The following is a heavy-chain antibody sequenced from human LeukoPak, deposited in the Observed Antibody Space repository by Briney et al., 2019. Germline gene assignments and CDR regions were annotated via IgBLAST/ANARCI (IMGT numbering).Heavy chain of an antibody. Sequence: GGSLRLSCATSGFTFDHYSMHCVRQAPGKCLEWVSGISWNSGSIGYADSVKGRFTISRDNAKHSLYLQMHSLSAEATALYYCAKAMAEGVAAPFDYWGQGTMVTVSS. D-gene: IGHD2-15*01. CDR1: GFTFDHYS. J-gene: IGHJ4*02. CDR2: ISWNSGSI. V-gene: IGHV3-9*01. CDR3: AKAMAEGVAAPFDY.